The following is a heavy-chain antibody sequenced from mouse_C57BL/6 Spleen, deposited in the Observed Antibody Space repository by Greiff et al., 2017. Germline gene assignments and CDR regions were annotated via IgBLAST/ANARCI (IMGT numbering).Heavy chain of an antibody. J-gene: IGHJ2*01. D-gene: IGHD1-1*01. CDR3: ASRDYGSPFDY. V-gene: IGHV1-55*01. CDR1: GYTFTSYW. CDR2: IYPGSGST. Sequence: QVQLQQSGAELVKPGASVKMSCKASGYTFTSYWITWVKQMPGQGLEWIGDIYPGSGSTNYNEKFKSKATLTVDTSSSTAYMQLSSLTSEDSAVYYCASRDYGSPFDYWGQGTTLTVSS.